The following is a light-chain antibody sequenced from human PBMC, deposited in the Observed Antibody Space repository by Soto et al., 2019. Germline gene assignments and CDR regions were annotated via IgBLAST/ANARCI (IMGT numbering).Light chain of an antibody. Sequence: EIVLTQSPATLSLSPGERATLSCRASQSVSSYLAWYQQKPGQAPRLLIHDASNRATGIPVRFSGSGSGTDFTLTISSLEPEDFAVYYCQQRSNWGLTFGGGTKVEI. CDR1: QSVSSY. CDR3: QQRSNWGLT. J-gene: IGKJ4*01. CDR2: DAS. V-gene: IGKV3-11*01.